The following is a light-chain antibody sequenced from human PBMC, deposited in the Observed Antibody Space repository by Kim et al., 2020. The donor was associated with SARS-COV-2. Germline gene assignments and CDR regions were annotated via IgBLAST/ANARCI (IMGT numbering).Light chain of an antibody. V-gene: IGLV1-44*01. J-gene: IGLJ3*02. CDR2: SND. CDR1: SSNIGRNT. Sequence: QSVLTQPPSASGTPGQRVTISCSGSSSNIGRNTVNWYQQLPGTAPKVLIYSNDQRPSGVPDRFSGSKSGTSASLAISGLQSEDETDYYCAAWDDSLNGRWVFGGGTQLTVL. CDR3: AAWDDSLNGRWV.